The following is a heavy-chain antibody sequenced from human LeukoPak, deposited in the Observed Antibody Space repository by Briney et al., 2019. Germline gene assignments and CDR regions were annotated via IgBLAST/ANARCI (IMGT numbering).Heavy chain of an antibody. J-gene: IGHJ6*03. V-gene: IGHV4-4*09. Sequence: SETLSLTCTVSGDSISTYFWTWIRQPPGKGLEWVGYIHTSGSTNYNPSLNSRVTFSLDTSKNQFSLKLSSVTAADTAVCYCARLIPCRSTFCPRFYYYMDVWGKGTTVTVSS. CDR3: ARLIPCRSTFCPRFYYYMDV. CDR2: IHTSGST. D-gene: IGHD2-2*01. CDR1: GDSISTYF.